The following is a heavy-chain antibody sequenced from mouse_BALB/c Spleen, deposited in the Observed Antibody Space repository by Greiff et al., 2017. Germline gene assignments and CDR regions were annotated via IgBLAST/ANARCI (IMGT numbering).Heavy chain of an antibody. J-gene: IGHJ4*01. CDR1: GFTFSSFG. Sequence: EVQRVESGGGLVQPGGSRKLSCAASGFTFSSFGMHWVRQAPEKGLEWVAYISSGSSTIYYADTVKGRFTISRDNPKNTLFLQMTSLRSEDTAMYYCARAGNCVPYAMDYWGQGTSVTVSS. D-gene: IGHD2-1*01. CDR2: ISSGSSTI. V-gene: IGHV5-17*02. CDR3: ARAGNCVPYAMDY.